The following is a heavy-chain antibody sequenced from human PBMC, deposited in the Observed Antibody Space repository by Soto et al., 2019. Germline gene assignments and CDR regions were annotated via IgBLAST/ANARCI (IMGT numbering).Heavy chain of an antibody. J-gene: IGHJ4*02. CDR1: GGTFSSYA. Sequence: QVQLVQSGAEVKKPGSSVKVSCKASGGTFSSYAISWVRQAPGQGLEWMGGNIPIFGTTTYAQKFQGRVTITAEESTNTAYMEVSSLRSEDTAVYYGATLWGDYYGSGSYYYYFAYSGQGTLVTVS. D-gene: IGHD3-10*01. V-gene: IGHV1-69*01. CDR2: NIPIFGTT. CDR3: ATLWGDYYGSGSYYYYFAY.